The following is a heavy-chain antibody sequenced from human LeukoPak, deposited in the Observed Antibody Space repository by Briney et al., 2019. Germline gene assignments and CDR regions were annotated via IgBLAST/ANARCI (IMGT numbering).Heavy chain of an antibody. CDR3: ARVLLGSWDWFDP. CDR2: INPDGSTT. Sequence: QCGGSLRLSCAASKFTFSSYWMHWVRQAPGKGLVWVSRINPDGSTTNYADSVKGRFTISRDNAKNTVYLQMNSLRAEDTAVYYCARVLLGSWDWFDPWAREPWSPSPQ. J-gene: IGHJ5*02. D-gene: IGHD3-10*01. CDR1: KFTFSSYW. V-gene: IGHV3-74*01.